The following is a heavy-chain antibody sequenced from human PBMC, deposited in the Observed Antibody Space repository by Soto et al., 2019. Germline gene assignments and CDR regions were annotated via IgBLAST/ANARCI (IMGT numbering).Heavy chain of an antibody. CDR2: VYYSGST. CDR3: ARHGGFNHFAY. J-gene: IGHJ4*02. D-gene: IGHD2-15*01. Sequence: PSETLSLTCTVSGGSISSYYWSWIRQPPGKGLEWIGYVYYSGSTNYNPSLKSRVTISVDTSKNQFSLKLSSVTAADTAVYYCARHGGFNHFAYWVQGTLVTVSS. V-gene: IGHV4-59*01. CDR1: GGSISSYY.